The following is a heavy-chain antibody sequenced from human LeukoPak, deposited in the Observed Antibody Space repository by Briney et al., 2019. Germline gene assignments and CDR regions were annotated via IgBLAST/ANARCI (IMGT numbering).Heavy chain of an antibody. Sequence: GGSLRLSCAASGFTFTSYWMSWVRQAPGKGLEWVTNIKQDGSEKYYVDSVKGRFTISRDNAKNSLSLQMNGLRAEDTAVYYCARAYYDFWSGHYYYYYMDVWGKGTTVTVSS. CDR3: ARAYYDFWSGHYYYYYMDV. J-gene: IGHJ6*03. CDR2: IKQDGSEK. D-gene: IGHD3-3*01. CDR1: GFTFTSYW. V-gene: IGHV3-7*04.